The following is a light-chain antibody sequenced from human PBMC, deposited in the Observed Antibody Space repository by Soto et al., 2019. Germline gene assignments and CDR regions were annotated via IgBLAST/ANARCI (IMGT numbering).Light chain of an antibody. CDR2: DVS. CDR1: SSDVGGYNY. V-gene: IGLV2-11*01. Sequence: QSALTQPRSVSGSPGQSVTISCTGTSSDVGGYNYVSWYQQHPGKAPKLMISDVSKRPSGVPDRLSGSKSGNTASLTISGLQAEDEADYYCCSSAGTYTAVFGGGTQLTVL. J-gene: IGLJ3*02. CDR3: CSSAGTYTAV.